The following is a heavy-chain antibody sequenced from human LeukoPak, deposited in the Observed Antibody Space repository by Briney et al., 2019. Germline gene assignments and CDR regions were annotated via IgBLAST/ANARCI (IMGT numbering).Heavy chain of an antibody. CDR2: ISSSSSTI. D-gene: IGHD2-15*01. J-gene: IGHJ4*02. CDR3: ARGGGTYCSGGSCRTGKYYFDY. V-gene: IGHV3-48*01. CDR1: GFTFSSYS. Sequence: GGSLRLSCAASGFTFSSYSMNWVRQAPGKGLEWVSYISSSSSTIYYADSAKGRFTISRDNAKNSLYLQMNSLRAEDTAVYYCARGGGTYCSGGSCRTGKYYFDYWGQGTLVTVSS.